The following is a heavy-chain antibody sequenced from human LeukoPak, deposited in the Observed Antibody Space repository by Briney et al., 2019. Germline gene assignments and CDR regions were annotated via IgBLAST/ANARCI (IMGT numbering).Heavy chain of an antibody. CDR1: GFTFNSYN. J-gene: IGHJ6*04. V-gene: IGHV3-21*01. Sequence: GGSLRLSCAASGFTFNSYNMNWVRHAPGKGLEWVSSSSSSSSYIYYADSVKGRFTISRDNAKNSLYLQMNSLRAEDTAVYYCARDRVLGATSPLNVWGKGTTVTVSS. D-gene: IGHD1-26*01. CDR3: ARDRVLGATSPLNV. CDR2: SSSSSSYI.